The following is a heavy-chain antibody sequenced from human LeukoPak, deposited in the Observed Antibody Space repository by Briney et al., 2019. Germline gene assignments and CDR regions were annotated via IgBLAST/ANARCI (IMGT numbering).Heavy chain of an antibody. CDR1: GDSVSRNTAA. CDR2: TYYRSKWYN. D-gene: IGHD2-15*01. Sequence: SQTLSLTCATSGDSVSRNTAAWNWIRQSPSRGLEWLGRTYYRSKWYNDYAVSVRSRITINPDTSKNQFSLQLNSVTPEDTAVYFCARDGWPAFDYWGQGTLVTVSS. V-gene: IGHV6-1*01. J-gene: IGHJ4*02. CDR3: ARDGWPAFDY.